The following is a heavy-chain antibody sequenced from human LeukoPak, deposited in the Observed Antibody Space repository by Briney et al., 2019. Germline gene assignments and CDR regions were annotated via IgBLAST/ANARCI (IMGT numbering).Heavy chain of an antibody. Sequence: GGSLRLSCAASGFTFSSYAMTWVRQAPGKGLEWISSILGSGSGTFYSDSVKGRFTISRDNFKNTMYLQMNSLRAEDTAVYYCAKGKAHNNLDWFDPWGQGTLVTVSS. J-gene: IGHJ5*02. CDR1: GFTFSSYA. CDR2: ILGSGSGT. V-gene: IGHV3-23*05. D-gene: IGHD4-11*01. CDR3: AKGKAHNNLDWFDP.